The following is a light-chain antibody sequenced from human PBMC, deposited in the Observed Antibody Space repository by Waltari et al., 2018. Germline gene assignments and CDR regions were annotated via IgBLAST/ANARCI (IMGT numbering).Light chain of an antibody. CDR3: QSADSSGTAYV. CDR1: ALPKQY. CDR2: KGS. Sequence: SYELTQPPSVSVSPGQTARITCSGDALPKQYAYWYQQKPGQAPVLVIYKGSERPSGIPERFSGSSSGTTVTLTISGVQAEDEADYYCQSADSSGTAYVFGTGTKVTVL. V-gene: IGLV3-25*03. J-gene: IGLJ1*01.